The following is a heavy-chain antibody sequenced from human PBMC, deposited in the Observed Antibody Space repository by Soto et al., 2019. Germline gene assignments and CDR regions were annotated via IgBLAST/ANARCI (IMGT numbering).Heavy chain of an antibody. V-gene: IGHV4-31*03. D-gene: IGHD1-7*01. J-gene: IGHJ4*02. Sequence: SETLSLSCTVSGGSISSGGYYWSWIRQHPGKGLEWIGYIYYTGTTYYNPSLEGRDAISLDTSKSQFSLKLTSVTAADAAVYYCARGITGTYFDSWGQGTLVTVSS. CDR1: GGSISSGGYY. CDR3: ARGITGTYFDS. CDR2: IYYTGTT.